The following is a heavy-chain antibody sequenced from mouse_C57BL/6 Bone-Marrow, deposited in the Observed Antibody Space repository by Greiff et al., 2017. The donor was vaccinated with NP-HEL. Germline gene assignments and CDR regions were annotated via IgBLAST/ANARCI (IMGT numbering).Heavy chain of an antibody. CDR3: ARDDGYY. D-gene: IGHD2-3*01. CDR1: GFTFSSYA. J-gene: IGHJ2*01. V-gene: IGHV5-4*01. CDR2: ISDGGSYT. Sequence: EVKLVESGGGLVKPGGSLTLSCAASGFTFSSYAMSWVRQTPEKRLEWVATISDGGSYTYYPDNVKGRFTISRDNAKNNLYLQMSHLKSEDTAMYYCARDDGYYWGQGTTLTVSS.